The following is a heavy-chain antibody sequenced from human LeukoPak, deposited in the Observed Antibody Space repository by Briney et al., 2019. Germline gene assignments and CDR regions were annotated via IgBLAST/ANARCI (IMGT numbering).Heavy chain of an antibody. CDR2: MNPNSGNT. V-gene: IGHV1-8*01. CDR1: GYTSTSYD. J-gene: IGHJ5*02. D-gene: IGHD6-6*01. Sequence: GASVKVSCKASGYTSTSYDINWVRQATGQGLEWMGWMNPNSGNTGYAQKFQGRVTMTRNTSISTAYMELSSLRSEDTAVYYCALSIAARPYWFDPWGQGTLVTVSS. CDR3: ALSIAARPYWFDP.